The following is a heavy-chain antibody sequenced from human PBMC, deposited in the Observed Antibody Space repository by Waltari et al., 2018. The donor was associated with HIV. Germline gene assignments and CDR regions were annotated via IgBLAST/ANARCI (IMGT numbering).Heavy chain of an antibody. CDR2: FYYSGNT. D-gene: IGHD3-3*01. CDR1: AGSVTRRRHY. Sequence: QLQLQESGPGMVTPSATLSLTCSVPAGSVTRRRHYWGWFRQPHGRGLGWIGSFYYSGNTYYNPSLKSRVTISVDTSKNQFYLRVNSTTAADTAMYFCARRYDFKGAYQSYWYFDLWGRGTLVTVSS. CDR3: ARRYDFKGAYQSYWYFDL. J-gene: IGHJ2*01. V-gene: IGHV4-39*01.